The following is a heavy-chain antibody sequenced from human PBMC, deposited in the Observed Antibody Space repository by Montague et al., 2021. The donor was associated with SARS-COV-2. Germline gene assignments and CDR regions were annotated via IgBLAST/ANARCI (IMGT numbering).Heavy chain of an antibody. V-gene: IGHV4-34*01. D-gene: IGHD2-2*01. J-gene: IGHJ6*03. CDR2: INHSGST. CDR1: GGSFSGYY. CDR3: ARARQDVVVPALGIGAYYYYYYLDV. Sequence: SETLSLTCAVYGGSFSGYYCSWIRQPPGKGLEWIGEINHSGSTNYNSSLKSRVTISVDTSKNQFSLKLSSVTAADTAVYYCARARQDVVVPALGIGAYYYYYYLDVWGQGTTVTVSS.